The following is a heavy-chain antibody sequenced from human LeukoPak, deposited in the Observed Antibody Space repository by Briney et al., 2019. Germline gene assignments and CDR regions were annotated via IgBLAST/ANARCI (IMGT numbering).Heavy chain of an antibody. J-gene: IGHJ4*02. Sequence: SVKVSCKASGGTFSSYAISWVRQAPGQGLEWMGGIIPIFGTANYAQKFQCRVTITADESTSTAYMELSSLRSEDTAVYYCASTSRIQLWDHADYWGQGTLVTVSS. CDR3: ASTSRIQLWDHADY. D-gene: IGHD5-18*01. CDR1: GGTFSSYA. CDR2: IIPIFGTA. V-gene: IGHV1-69*13.